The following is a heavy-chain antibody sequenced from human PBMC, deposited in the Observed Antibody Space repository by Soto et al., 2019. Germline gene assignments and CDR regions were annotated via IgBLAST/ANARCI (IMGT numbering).Heavy chain of an antibody. D-gene: IGHD3-22*01. CDR2: ISGSGGST. J-gene: IGHJ4*02. V-gene: IGHV3-23*01. CDR3: AKDQSSYYDSSGYC. Sequence: GGSLRLSCAASGFTFSSYAMSWVRHAPGKGLEWVAAISGSGGSTYYADSVKGRFTISRDNSKNTLYVQMNSLRVEDTAVYYCAKDQSSYYDSSGYCWGQGTLVTVSS. CDR1: GFTFSSYA.